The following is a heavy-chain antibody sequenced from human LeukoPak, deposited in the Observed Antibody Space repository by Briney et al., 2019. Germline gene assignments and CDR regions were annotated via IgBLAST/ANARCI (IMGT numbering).Heavy chain of an antibody. J-gene: IGHJ4*02. V-gene: IGHV3-7*01. Sequence: GGSLRLSCAASGFTFSSYWMSWVRQAPGKGLEWVANIKQDGSEKYYVDSVKGRFTISRDNAKTSLYLQMNSLRAEDTAVYYCARVRYYGSGSYLDYWGQGTLVTVSS. CDR2: IKQDGSEK. CDR1: GFTFSSYW. D-gene: IGHD3-10*01. CDR3: ARVRYYGSGSYLDY.